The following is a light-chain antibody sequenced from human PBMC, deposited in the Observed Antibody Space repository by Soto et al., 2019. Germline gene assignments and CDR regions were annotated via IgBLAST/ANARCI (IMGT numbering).Light chain of an antibody. CDR2: DAS. CDR1: QSVSSY. V-gene: IGKV3-11*02. Sequence: EIVLTQSPATLSLSPGERATLSCRASQSVSSYLAWYQQKPGQAPRLLIYDASNRATGIPARFSGSGSGRDFTLTISSLEPEDFAVYYCQQRSNRQALTFGGGTKVEIK. J-gene: IGKJ4*01. CDR3: QQRSNRQALT.